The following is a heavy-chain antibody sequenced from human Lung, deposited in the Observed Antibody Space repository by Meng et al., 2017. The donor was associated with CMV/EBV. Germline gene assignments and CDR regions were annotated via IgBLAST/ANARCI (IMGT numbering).Heavy chain of an antibody. V-gene: IGHV3-11*04. CDR2: ISSSGDII. CDR1: GFTFSDYY. D-gene: IGHD3-3*01. J-gene: IGHJ6*02. CDR3: ARCKIYDFSFYGMDV. Sequence: SCAASGFTFSDYYMTWVRRAPGKGLEWISYISSSGDIILYADSVKGRFTISRDNAEKSLYLQMNSLRAEDTALYFCARCKIYDFSFYGMDVWGQGTXVTVSS.